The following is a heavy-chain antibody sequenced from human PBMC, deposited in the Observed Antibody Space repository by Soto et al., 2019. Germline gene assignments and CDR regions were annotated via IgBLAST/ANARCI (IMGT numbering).Heavy chain of an antibody. D-gene: IGHD3-10*01. J-gene: IGHJ4*02. CDR1: GFTFSDYY. V-gene: IGHV3-11*05. Sequence: QVQLVESGGGLVKPGGSLRLSCAASGFTFSDYYMSWIRQAPGKGLEWVSYISSSSSYTNYADSVKGRFTISRDNAKNSLYLQMNSLRAEDTAVYYCARDGVRYYGSGSREDYWGQGTLVTVSS. CDR3: ARDGVRYYGSGSREDY. CDR2: ISSSSSYT.